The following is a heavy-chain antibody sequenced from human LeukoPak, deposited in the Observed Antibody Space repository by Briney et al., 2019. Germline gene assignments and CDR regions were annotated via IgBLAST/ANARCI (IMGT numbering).Heavy chain of an antibody. CDR1: GGSISNGGYY. CDR2: IYYSGST. V-gene: IGHV4-31*03. J-gene: IGHJ4*02. Sequence: TASETLSLTCTVSGGSISNGGYYWSWIRQHPGKGLEWIGYIYYSGSTYYNPSLKSRVTISVDTSKNQFSLKLSSVTAADTAVYYCARSSYGDYTSDYWGQGTLVTVSS. CDR3: ARSSYGDYTSDY. D-gene: IGHD4-17*01.